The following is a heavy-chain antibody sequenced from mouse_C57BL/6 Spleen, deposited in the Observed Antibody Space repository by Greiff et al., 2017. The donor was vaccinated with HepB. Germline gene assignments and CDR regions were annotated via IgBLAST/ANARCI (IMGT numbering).Heavy chain of an antibody. V-gene: IGHV1-42*01. CDR2: INPSTGGT. CDR3: ARGGLRREAMDY. CDR1: GYSFTGYY. D-gene: IGHD2-4*01. J-gene: IGHJ4*01. Sequence: EVQLQQSGPELVKPGASVKISCKASGYSFTGYYMNWVKQSPEKSLEWIGEINPSTGGTTYNQKFKAKATLTVDKSSSTAYMQLKSLTSEDSAVYYCARGGLRREAMDYWGQGTSVTVSS.